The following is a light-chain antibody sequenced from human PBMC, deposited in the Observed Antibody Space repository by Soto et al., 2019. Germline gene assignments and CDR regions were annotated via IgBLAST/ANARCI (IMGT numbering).Light chain of an antibody. V-gene: IGKV1-27*01. J-gene: IGKJ3*01. Sequence: DIQMTQSPSSLSASVGDRVTISCRASPGISNYLAWYQQKPGKAPRLLIYAASSLQSGVSFRFTGSGSGTDFTLTISSLQPEDVATYYCQNYNWPPFTFGPGTKVDLK. CDR2: AAS. CDR3: QNYNWPPFT. CDR1: PGISNY.